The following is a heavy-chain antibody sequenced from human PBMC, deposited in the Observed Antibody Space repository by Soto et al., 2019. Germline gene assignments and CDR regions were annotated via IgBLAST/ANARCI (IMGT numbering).Heavy chain of an antibody. J-gene: IGHJ3*02. CDR3: AKHGDYENDAFDI. V-gene: IGHV3-30*18. CDR2: ISYDGSDK. CDR1: GFTFRSYG. Sequence: QVQLVESGGGVVQPGRSLRLSCAASGFTFRSYGMHWVRQDPGTGLEWVALISYDGSDKYYGDSMQGRFTISRDNSNNTLYLQMNSLRAEDTAVYYCAKHGDYENDAFDIWGQGTMVTVSS. D-gene: IGHD4-17*01.